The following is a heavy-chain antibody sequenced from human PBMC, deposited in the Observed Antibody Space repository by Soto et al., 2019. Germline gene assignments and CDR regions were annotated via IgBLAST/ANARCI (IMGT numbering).Heavy chain of an antibody. Sequence: PSETLSLTCTVSGGSISSGDYYWSWIRQPPGKGLEWIGYIYYSGSTYYNPSLKSRVTISVDTSKNQFSLKLSSVTAADTAVYYCASPTGSYYAPLDYWGQGTLVTVSS. J-gene: IGHJ4*02. V-gene: IGHV4-30-4*01. CDR3: ASPTGSYYAPLDY. CDR1: GGSISSGDYY. D-gene: IGHD1-26*01. CDR2: IYYSGST.